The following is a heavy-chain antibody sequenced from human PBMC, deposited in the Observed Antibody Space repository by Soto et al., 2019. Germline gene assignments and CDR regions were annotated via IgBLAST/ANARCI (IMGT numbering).Heavy chain of an antibody. CDR2: ISHTATER. Sequence: QGQLMESGGGVVLPGRSLRLSCIASGLPFSGYAFHWVRQAPGKGLEWVSSISHTATERFYADSVKGRFTISRDDSKNMLFLQMNCRGPADTAVYHCARVGYGVSRGQGFDPWGQGTLVTVSS. V-gene: IGHV3-30*01. D-gene: IGHD3-16*01. J-gene: IGHJ5*02. CDR1: GLPFSGYA. CDR3: ARVGYGVSRGQGFDP.